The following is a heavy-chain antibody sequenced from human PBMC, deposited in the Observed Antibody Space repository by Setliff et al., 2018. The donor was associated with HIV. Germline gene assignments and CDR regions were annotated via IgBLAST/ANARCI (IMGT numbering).Heavy chain of an antibody. CDR3: ARPTTGLGGGAAFDI. D-gene: IGHD2-8*01. CDR2: MIYGGGT. V-gene: IGHV4-39*07. CDR1: GGSITTGTYY. J-gene: IGHJ3*02. Sequence: SETLSLTCTVFGGSITTGTYYWGWIRQSPGKGLEWIGSMIYGGGTFYSPSLKSRVTISVDTSKNQFSLKLTSVTAADTAVYYCARPTTGLGGGAAFDIWGQGTMVTVSS.